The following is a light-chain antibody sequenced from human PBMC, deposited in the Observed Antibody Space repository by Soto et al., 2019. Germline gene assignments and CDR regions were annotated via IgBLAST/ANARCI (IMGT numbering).Light chain of an antibody. V-gene: IGKV1-39*01. CDR3: QQYSNLIT. J-gene: IGKJ5*01. CDR1: QTISTY. Sequence: DIQMTQSPSPLSASVGDRVTITCRASQTISTYLNWYQQKPGKAPKLLIYGASSLQSGVPSRFSGSGSGTDFTLTISSLQPEDFATYYCQQYSNLITFGQGTRLETK. CDR2: GAS.